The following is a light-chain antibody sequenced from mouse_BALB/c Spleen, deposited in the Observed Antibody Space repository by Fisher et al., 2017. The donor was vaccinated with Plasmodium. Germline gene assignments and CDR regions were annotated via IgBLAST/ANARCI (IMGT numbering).Light chain of an antibody. CDR1: QSISNY. J-gene: IGKJ5*01. CDR3: QQSNSWPLT. Sequence: DIVLTQTPATLSVTPGDRVTLSCRASQSISNYLHWYHQKSHESPRLLITYASQSISGIPSRFSGSGSGTEFTLTINSVETEDFGMYFCQQSNSWPLTFGAGTKLEL. V-gene: IGKV5-45*01. CDR2: YAS.